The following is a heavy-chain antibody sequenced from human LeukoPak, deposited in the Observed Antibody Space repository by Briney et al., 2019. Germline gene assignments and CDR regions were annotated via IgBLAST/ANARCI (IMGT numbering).Heavy chain of an antibody. CDR3: ARGRRYSYGLDY. CDR1: GGSFSGYY. V-gene: IGHV4-34*01. D-gene: IGHD5-18*01. J-gene: IGHJ4*02. CDR2: INRSGST. Sequence: SETLSLTCAVYGGSFSGYYWSWIRQPPGKGLEWIGEINRSGSTNYNPSLKSRVTISVDTSKNQFSLKLSSVTAADTAVYNCARGRRYSYGLDYWGQGTLVTVSS.